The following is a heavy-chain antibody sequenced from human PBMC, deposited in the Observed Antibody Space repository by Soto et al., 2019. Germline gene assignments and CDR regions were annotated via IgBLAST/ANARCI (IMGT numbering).Heavy chain of an antibody. D-gene: IGHD2-15*01. CDR1: GYTFTSYD. J-gene: IGHJ6*02. Sequence: VASVKVSCKASGYTFTSYDINWVRQATGQGLEWMGWMNPNSGNTGYAQKFQGRVTMTRNTSISTAYMELSSLRSEDTAVYYCARGFGGGSWFHYYGMDVWGQGTTVTVSS. CDR2: MNPNSGNT. V-gene: IGHV1-8*01. CDR3: ARGFGGGSWFHYYGMDV.